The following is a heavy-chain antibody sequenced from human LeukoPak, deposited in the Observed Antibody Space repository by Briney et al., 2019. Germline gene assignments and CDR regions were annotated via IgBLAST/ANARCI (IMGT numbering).Heavy chain of an antibody. CDR1: GGSISSSSYY. Sequence: PSETLSLTCTVSGGSISSSSYYWGWIRQPPGKGLEWIGSIYYSGSTYYNPSLKSRVTISVDTSKNQFSLKLSSVTTADTAVYYCAGPYSSGLGYWGQGTLVTVSS. CDR2: IYYSGST. V-gene: IGHV4-39*01. D-gene: IGHD6-19*01. J-gene: IGHJ4*02. CDR3: AGPYSSGLGY.